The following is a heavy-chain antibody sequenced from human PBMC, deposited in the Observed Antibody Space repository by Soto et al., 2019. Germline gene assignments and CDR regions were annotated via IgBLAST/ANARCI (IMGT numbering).Heavy chain of an antibody. CDR1: GFTLSNYA. CDR2: ISYDGSNI. CDR3: ARDFSIGFGESRNFFDY. V-gene: IGHV3-30-3*01. D-gene: IGHD3-10*01. J-gene: IGHJ4*02. Sequence: QVQLVESGGGVVQPGRSLRLSCAASGFTLSNYALHWVRQAPGKGLEWVAVISYDGSNIYYADSVKGRFTISRDNSKNTLYLQLNSLRAEDTALSHCARDFSIGFGESRNFFDYWGQGTQVTVSS.